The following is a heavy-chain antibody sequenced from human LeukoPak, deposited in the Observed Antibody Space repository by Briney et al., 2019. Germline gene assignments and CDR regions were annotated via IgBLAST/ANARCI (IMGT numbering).Heavy chain of an antibody. CDR2: IIPIFGTA. CDR1: GGTFSSYA. V-gene: IGHV1-69*13. J-gene: IGHJ4*02. Sequence: SVKVSCKASGGTFSSYAISWVRQAPGQGLEWMGGIIPIFGTANYAQKFQGRVTITADESTSTAYMELRSLRSDDTAVYYCARVVNVLRYFDWLLTPFGYWGQGTLVTVSS. CDR3: ARVVNVLRYFDWLLTPFGY. D-gene: IGHD3-9*01.